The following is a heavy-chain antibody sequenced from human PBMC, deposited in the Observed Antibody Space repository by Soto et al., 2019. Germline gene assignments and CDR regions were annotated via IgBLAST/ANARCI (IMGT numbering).Heavy chain of an antibody. D-gene: IGHD3-3*01. CDR1: GYTFTSYG. CDR3: ARAYDFWSGYRNPFDY. CDR2: NSAYNGNT. J-gene: IGHJ4*02. Sequence: GASVKVSCKASGYTFTSYGISWVRQAPGQGLEWMGWNSAYNGNTNYAQKLQGRVTMTTDTSTSTAYMELRSLRSDDTAVYYCARAYDFWSGYRNPFDYWGQGTLVTVSS. V-gene: IGHV1-18*01.